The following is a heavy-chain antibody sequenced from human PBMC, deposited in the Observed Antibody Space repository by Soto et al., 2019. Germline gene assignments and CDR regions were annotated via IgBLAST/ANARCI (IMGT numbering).Heavy chain of an antibody. Sequence: EVQLLESGGGLVQPGGSLRLSCAASGFTFSSYAMTWVRQAPGKGLEWVSTISRSGDSTYYRDSVKGRFTISSDNSKNTVYLQMNSLRAEDTAGYYCATTDKFNPQSSGWANRFDYWGQGTLVTVSS. D-gene: IGHD6-19*01. J-gene: IGHJ4*02. V-gene: IGHV3-23*01. CDR3: ATTDKFNPQSSGWANRFDY. CDR2: ISRSGDST. CDR1: GFTFSSYA.